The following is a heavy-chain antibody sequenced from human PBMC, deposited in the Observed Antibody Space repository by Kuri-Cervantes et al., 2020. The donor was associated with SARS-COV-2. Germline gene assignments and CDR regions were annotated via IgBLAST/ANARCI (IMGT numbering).Heavy chain of an antibody. CDR3: ARAGYYLDY. Sequence: ESLKISCTVSGGSISSYYWSWIRQPPGKGLEWIGYIYYSGSTNYNPTLKSRVTISVDTSKNQFSLKLSSVTAADTAVYYCARAGYYLDYWGQGTLVTVSS. CDR1: GGSISSYY. J-gene: IGHJ4*02. CDR2: IYYSGST. V-gene: IGHV4-59*01.